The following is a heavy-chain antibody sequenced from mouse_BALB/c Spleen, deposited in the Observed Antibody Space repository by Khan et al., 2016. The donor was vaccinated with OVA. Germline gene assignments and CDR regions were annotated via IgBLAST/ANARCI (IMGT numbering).Heavy chain of an antibody. D-gene: IGHD1-1*01. CDR1: GYSFTGYF. Sequence: VQLKESGPELVRPGASVKISCKASGYSFTGYFMNWVMQSHGKGLEWIGRINPHIGETFYNQKFKDKATLTVDESSNTAHMELRSLASEDSAVDYCTRVYRSDFDYWGQGTTLTVSS. CDR3: TRVYRSDFDY. CDR2: INPHIGET. V-gene: IGHV1-20*02. J-gene: IGHJ2*01.